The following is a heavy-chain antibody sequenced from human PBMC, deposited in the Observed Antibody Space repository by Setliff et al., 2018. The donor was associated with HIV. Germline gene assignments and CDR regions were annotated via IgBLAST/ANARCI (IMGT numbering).Heavy chain of an antibody. D-gene: IGHD1-7*01. CDR2: ISSRSSNI. V-gene: IGHV3-48*01. CDR3: ARARLNYAVELLDAFAI. CDR1: RYTFSTYG. Sequence: PGGSLSLSCAASRYTFSTYGMNWVRQAPGKGLEWVSYISSRSSNIFYAESVKGRFTTSRDNAKNSLYLQMNSPRVEYTAVYYCARARLNYAVELLDAFAIWGQETMVTVS. J-gene: IGHJ3*02.